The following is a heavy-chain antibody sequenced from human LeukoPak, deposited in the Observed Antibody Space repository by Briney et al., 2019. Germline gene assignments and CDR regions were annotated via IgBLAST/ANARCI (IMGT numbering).Heavy chain of an antibody. CDR1: GFTFSSYS. V-gene: IGHV3-21*01. D-gene: IGHD4-17*01. J-gene: IGHJ2*01. CDR3: ARFGDYVSYFDL. CDR2: ISRSSSYI. Sequence: GGSLRLSCAASGFTFSSYSMNWVRQAPGKGLEWVSFISRSSSYIYYADSVKGRFTISRDNAKNSLYLQMNSLRAEDTAVYYCARFGDYVSYFDLWGRGTLVTVSS.